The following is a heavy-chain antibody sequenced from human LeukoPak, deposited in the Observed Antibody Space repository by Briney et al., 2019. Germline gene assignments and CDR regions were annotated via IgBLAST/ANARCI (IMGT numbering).Heavy chain of an antibody. V-gene: IGHV3-20*04. Sequence: GGLRLSCAASGFTFDDDGMSWVRQAPGKGLEWVSGINWNGGSTGYADSVKGRFTIARDNAKNSLYLQMNSLRAEDTALYYCARGWVTPNDYWGQGTLVTVSS. CDR2: INWNGGST. J-gene: IGHJ4*02. CDR3: ARGWVTPNDY. CDR1: GFTFDDDG. D-gene: IGHD2-21*02.